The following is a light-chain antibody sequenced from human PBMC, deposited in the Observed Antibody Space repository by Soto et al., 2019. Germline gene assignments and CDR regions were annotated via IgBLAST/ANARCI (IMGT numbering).Light chain of an antibody. J-gene: IGLJ1*01. V-gene: IGLV2-14*03. CDR3: SSYSSTSILYV. CDR2: DVS. CDR1: SSDIGGYNY. Sequence: QSALTQPASVSGSPGQSITISCTGTSSDIGGYNYVSWYQQLSGKIPKLIIYDVSNRPSGVSDRFSGCKSGNAASLTISGLQGEDEADYYCSSYSSTSILYVFGTGTKLTVL.